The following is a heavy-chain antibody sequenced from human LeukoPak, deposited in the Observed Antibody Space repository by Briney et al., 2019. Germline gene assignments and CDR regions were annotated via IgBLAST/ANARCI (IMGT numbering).Heavy chain of an antibody. CDR3: ARGRLIVGATKDLDY. J-gene: IGHJ4*02. CDR1: GYTFTGYY. D-gene: IGHD1-26*01. Sequence: ASVKVSCKASGYTFTGYYMHWVRQAPGQGLEWMGWISAYNGNTNYAQKLQGRVTMTTDTSTSTAYMELRSLRSDDTAVYYCARGRLIVGATKDLDYWGQGTLVTVSS. V-gene: IGHV1-18*04. CDR2: ISAYNGNT.